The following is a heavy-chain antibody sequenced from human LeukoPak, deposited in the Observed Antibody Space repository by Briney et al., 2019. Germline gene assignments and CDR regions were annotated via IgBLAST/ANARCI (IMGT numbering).Heavy chain of an antibody. Sequence: GGSLRLSCAASGFTFTIFGFNWVRQAPGKVPEWVSYIDARSGITYYADSVQGRFAISRDNAQESVFLQMNSLRADDTAVYYCARERLQFGIADDAFDIWGQGTMVTVSS. CDR3: ARERLQFGIADDAFDI. J-gene: IGHJ3*02. D-gene: IGHD6-13*01. CDR2: IDARSGIT. V-gene: IGHV3-48*01. CDR1: GFTFTIFG.